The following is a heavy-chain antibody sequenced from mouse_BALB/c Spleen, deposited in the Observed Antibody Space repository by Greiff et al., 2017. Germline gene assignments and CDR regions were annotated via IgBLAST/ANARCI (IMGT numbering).Heavy chain of an antibody. Sequence: QVQLKQSGAELAKPGASVKMSCKASGYTFTSYWMHWVKQRPGQGLEWIGYINPSTGYTEYNQKFKDKATLTADKSSSTAYMQLSSLTSEDSAVYYCARSGTAMDYWGQGTSVTVSS. CDR2: INPSTGYT. D-gene: IGHD2-14*01. V-gene: IGHV1-7*01. J-gene: IGHJ4*01. CDR3: ARSGTAMDY. CDR1: GYTFTSYW.